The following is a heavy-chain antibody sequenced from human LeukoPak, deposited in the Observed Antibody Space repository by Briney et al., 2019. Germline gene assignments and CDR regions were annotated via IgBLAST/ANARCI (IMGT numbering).Heavy chain of an antibody. CDR1: GFTFSDYY. V-gene: IGHV3-11*01. CDR3: ARDPVADLGCYFDY. J-gene: IGHJ4*02. Sequence: PGGSLRLSCAASGFTFSDYYMSWIRQAPGKGLAWVSYISSSGSTIYYADSVKGRLTISRDHAKNALYLQMNSLRGEDTAVYYCARDPVADLGCYFDYWGQGTLVTVSS. D-gene: IGHD3-16*01. CDR2: ISSSGSTI.